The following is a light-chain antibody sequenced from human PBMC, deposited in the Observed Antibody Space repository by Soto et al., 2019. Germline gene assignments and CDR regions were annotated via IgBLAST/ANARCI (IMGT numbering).Light chain of an antibody. V-gene: IGLV2-14*01. Sequence: QSVLTQPASVSGSPGQSITISCTGTSSDVGSYNYVSWYQQHPGKAPRLMIYASSNRPSGVSHRFSGSRSGNTASLTISGLQAGDEADYHCSSFSSTSTLYVFGT. CDR1: SSDVGSYNY. CDR3: SSFSSTSTLYV. J-gene: IGLJ1*01. CDR2: ASS.